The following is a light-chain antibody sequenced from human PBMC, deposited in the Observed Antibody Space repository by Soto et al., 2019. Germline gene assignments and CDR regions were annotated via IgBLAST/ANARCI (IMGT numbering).Light chain of an antibody. CDR1: QSVSSGH. Sequence: EVVLTQSPDTLSLSPGERATLSCRASQSVSSGHLAWYQHKPGQAPRLLIYGASNRAAGISDRFSGSGSGTDFPLHISRLESEDFAVYYCQQYHISPRTFGQGTKVEI. J-gene: IGKJ1*01. CDR2: GAS. CDR3: QQYHISPRT. V-gene: IGKV3-20*01.